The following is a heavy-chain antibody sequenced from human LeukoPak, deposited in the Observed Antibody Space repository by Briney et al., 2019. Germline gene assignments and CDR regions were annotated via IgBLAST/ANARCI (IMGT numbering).Heavy chain of an antibody. D-gene: IGHD6-13*01. J-gene: IGHJ5*02. Sequence: PSETLSLTCAVYGGSFSGYYWSWIRQPPGKGLEWIGEINHSGSTNYNPSLKSRVTISVDTSKNQFSLKLSSVSAADTAVYYCARGQQLVRFDPWGQGTLVTVSS. V-gene: IGHV4-34*01. CDR2: INHSGST. CDR3: ARGQQLVRFDP. CDR1: GGSFSGYY.